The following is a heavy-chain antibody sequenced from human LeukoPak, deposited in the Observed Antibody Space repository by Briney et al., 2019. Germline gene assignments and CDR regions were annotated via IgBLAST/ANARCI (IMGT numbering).Heavy chain of an antibody. D-gene: IGHD2-15*01. CDR1: GYSISSGYY. CDR3: ARRLAFDY. J-gene: IGHJ4*02. Sequence: TSETLSLTCAVSGYSISSGYYWGWIRQPPGKGLEWIGSIYHCGSTYYNPSLKSRVTISVDTSKNQFSLKLSSVTAADTAVYYCARRLAFDYWGQGTLVTVSS. V-gene: IGHV4-38-2*01. CDR2: IYHCGST.